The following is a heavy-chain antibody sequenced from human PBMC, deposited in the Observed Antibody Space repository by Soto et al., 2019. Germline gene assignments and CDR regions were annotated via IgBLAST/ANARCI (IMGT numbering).Heavy chain of an antibody. D-gene: IGHD1-1*01. CDR2: ISWNSGTK. J-gene: IGHJ4*02. CDR1: GFSFDDYA. CDR3: AKEIQLERRNSFDY. V-gene: IGHV3-9*01. Sequence: EVQLVESGGGLVQPGRSLRLSCAASGFSFDDYAMHWVRQAPGKGLEWVSGISWNSGTKGYADSVKGRFTISRDNAKNSLYLQMNSVRAEDTALYYCAKEIQLERRNSFDYWGLGTLVTVSS.